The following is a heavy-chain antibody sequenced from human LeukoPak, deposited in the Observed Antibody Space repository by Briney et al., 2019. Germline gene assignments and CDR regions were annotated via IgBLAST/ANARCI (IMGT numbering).Heavy chain of an antibody. V-gene: IGHV3-53*01. Sequence: GGSLRLSCAASXFXXXXXXMSXXXXXPXXXLXWXXVIYSGDXXXYXDSVKGRFTISRDNSKNPLYLQMNSLRAEDTAVYYCARGRIEVAGYFDSWGQGTLVTVSS. J-gene: IGHJ4*02. CDR1: XFXXXXXX. D-gene: IGHD6-19*01. CDR3: ARGRIEVAGYFDS. CDR2: IYSGDXX.